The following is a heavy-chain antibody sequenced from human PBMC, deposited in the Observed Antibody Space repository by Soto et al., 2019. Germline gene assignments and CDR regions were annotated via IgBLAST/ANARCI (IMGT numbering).Heavy chain of an antibody. CDR2: ISSSSSTI. V-gene: IGHV3-48*01. D-gene: IGHD3-3*01. CDR3: ARVGSDFWSGYASDY. Sequence: GGSLRLSCAASGFTFSSYSMNWVRQAPGKGLEWVSYISSSSSTIYYADSVKGRFTISRDNAKNSLYLQMNSLRAEDTAVYYCARVGSDFWSGYASDYWGQGTLVTVSS. CDR1: GFTFSSYS. J-gene: IGHJ4*02.